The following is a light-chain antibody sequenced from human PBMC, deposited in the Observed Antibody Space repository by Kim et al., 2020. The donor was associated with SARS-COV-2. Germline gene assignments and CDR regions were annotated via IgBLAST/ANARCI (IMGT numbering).Light chain of an antibody. V-gene: IGLV2-14*04. CDR2: DVS. J-gene: IGLJ3*02. CDR1: RSDVGGYNY. CDR3: SSYTSSSTWV. Sequence: QSITISCTGTRSDVGGYNYFSWYQQHPGKAPKLMIYDVSKRPSGVSNRFSGSKSGNTASLTISGLQAEDEADYYCSSYTSSSTWVFGGGTQLTVL.